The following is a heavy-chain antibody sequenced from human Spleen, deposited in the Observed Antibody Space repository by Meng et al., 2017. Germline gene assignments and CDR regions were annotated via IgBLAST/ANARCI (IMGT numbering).Heavy chain of an antibody. V-gene: IGHV2-5*02. D-gene: IGHD6-6*01. CDR2: IYWDDDK. J-gene: IGHJ4*02. CDR1: GLSLSSPGVS. CDR3: AHRRSPSQCFDY. Sequence: QVTLAESGPALVKPTQTLTVTCTLSGLSLSSPGVSVGWIRQPPGKALEWLALIYWDDDKRFSPSLKSRLTVTKDTSKNQVVLTMTNMDPVDTATYYCAHRRSPSQCFDYWGQGTLVTVSS.